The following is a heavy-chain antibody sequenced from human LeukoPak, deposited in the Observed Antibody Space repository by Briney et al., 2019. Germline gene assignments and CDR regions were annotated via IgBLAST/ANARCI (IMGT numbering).Heavy chain of an antibody. J-gene: IGHJ4*02. Sequence: PSETLSLTCTVSGASISTYYWSWVRQPPGKGLEWIGYIYKSGSTKYNPSLKSRVTISVDTSKNQFSLKLSSVTAADTAIYYCSRESGAFCPFGYWGQGTLVIVPS. CDR3: SRESGAFCPFGY. V-gene: IGHV4-59*12. D-gene: IGHD1-26*01. CDR1: GASISTYY. CDR2: IYKSGST.